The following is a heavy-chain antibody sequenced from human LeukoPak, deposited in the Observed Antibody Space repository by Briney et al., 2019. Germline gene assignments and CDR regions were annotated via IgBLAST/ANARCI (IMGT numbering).Heavy chain of an antibody. J-gene: IGHJ4*02. CDR2: ISNDGNKR. D-gene: IGHD2-8*01. CDR3: ASEYNGL. CDR1: GFTFSRFG. Sequence: GRSLRLSCEVSGFTFSRFGFHWVRQAPGKGLERVSFISNDGNKRNYGDSVKGRFTISRDDSKNTVYLQVNSLRLEDTAVYYCASEYNGLWGQGTLVTVSS. V-gene: IGHV3-30*03.